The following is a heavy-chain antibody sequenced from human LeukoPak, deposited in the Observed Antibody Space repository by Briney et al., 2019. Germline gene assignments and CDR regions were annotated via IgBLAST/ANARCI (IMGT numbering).Heavy chain of an antibody. CDR2: INTNTGNP. CDR3: ARGRYYDILTGYYPPDC. D-gene: IGHD3-9*01. J-gene: IGHJ4*02. V-gene: IGHV7-4-1*02. Sequence: ASVKVSCKASGYTFTSYAMNWVRQAPGQGLEWMGWINTNTGNPTYAQGFTGRFVFSLDTSVSTAYLQISSLKAEDTAVYYCARGRYYDILTGYYPPDCWGQGTLVTVSS. CDR1: GYTFTSYA.